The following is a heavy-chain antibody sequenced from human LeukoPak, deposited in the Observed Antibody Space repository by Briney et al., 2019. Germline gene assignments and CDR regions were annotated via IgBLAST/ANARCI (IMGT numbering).Heavy chain of an antibody. V-gene: IGHV1-3*01. CDR1: GYTFTSYA. J-gene: IGHJ1*01. D-gene: IGHD4-17*01. CDR3: ARDYGDYDQYFQH. Sequence: GASVKVSCKASGYTFTSYAMHWVRQAPGQRLEWMGWINAGNGNTKYSQKFQGRVTITRDTSASTAYMELSSLRSEDTAVYYCARDYGDYDQYFQHWGQGTLVTVSS. CDR2: INAGNGNT.